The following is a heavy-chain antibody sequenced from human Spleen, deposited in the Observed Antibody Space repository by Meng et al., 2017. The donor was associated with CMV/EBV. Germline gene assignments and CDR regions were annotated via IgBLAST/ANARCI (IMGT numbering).Heavy chain of an antibody. D-gene: IGHD4-11*01. Sequence: ASVKVSCKVSGYTLTELSMHWVRQAPGKGLEWMGGFDPEDGETIYAQKFQGRVTMTTDTSTSTAYMELRSLRSDDTAVYYCARVTTVTTRRCYFDYWGQGTLVTVSS. J-gene: IGHJ4*02. CDR1: GYTLTELS. CDR3: ARVTTVTTRRCYFDY. V-gene: IGHV1-24*01. CDR2: FDPEDGET.